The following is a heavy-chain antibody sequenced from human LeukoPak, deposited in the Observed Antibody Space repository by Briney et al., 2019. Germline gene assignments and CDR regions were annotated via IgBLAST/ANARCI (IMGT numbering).Heavy chain of an antibody. CDR1: GFTFSSYE. J-gene: IGHJ3*02. CDR2: ISSSGSTI. D-gene: IGHD1-26*01. V-gene: IGHV3-48*03. CDR3: ARDEWELEKGYAFDI. Sequence: GGSLRLSCAASGFTFSSYEMNWVRQAPGKGLEWVSYISSSGSTIYYADSVKGRFTISRDNAKNTLYLQMNSLRAEDTAVYYCARDEWELEKGYAFDIWGQGTMVTVSS.